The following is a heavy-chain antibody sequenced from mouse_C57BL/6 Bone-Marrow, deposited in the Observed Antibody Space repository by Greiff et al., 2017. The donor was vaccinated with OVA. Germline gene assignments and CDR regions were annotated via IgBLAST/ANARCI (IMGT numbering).Heavy chain of an antibody. D-gene: IGHD1-1*01. CDR2: ISSGSSTI. CDR3: ARGDYGHWYFDV. J-gene: IGHJ1*03. CDR1: GFTFSDYG. Sequence: DVQLVESGGGLVKPGGSLKLSCAASGFTFSDYGMHWVRQAPEKGLEWVAYISSGSSTIYYADTVKGRFTISRDNAKNTLFLQMTSLRSEDTAMYYCARGDYGHWYFDVWGTGTTVTVSS. V-gene: IGHV5-17*01.